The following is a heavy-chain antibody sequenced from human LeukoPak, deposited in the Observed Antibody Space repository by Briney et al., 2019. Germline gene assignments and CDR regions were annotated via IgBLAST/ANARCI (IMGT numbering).Heavy chain of an antibody. CDR2: ISSSSSYI. Sequence: PGVALRLSCAASGFTFSSYSMNWVRQAPGKGLEWVSSISSSSSYIYYADSVKGRFTISRDNAKNSLYLQMNSLRAEDTAVYYCARDGVAGTDYWGQGTLVTVSS. J-gene: IGHJ4*02. CDR1: GFTFSSYS. V-gene: IGHV3-21*01. D-gene: IGHD6-19*01. CDR3: ARDGVAGTDY.